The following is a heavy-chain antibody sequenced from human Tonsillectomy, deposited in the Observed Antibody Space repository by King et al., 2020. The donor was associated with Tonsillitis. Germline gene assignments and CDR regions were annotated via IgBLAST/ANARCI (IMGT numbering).Heavy chain of an antibody. CDR1: GGSISTYY. V-gene: IGHV4-59*01. J-gene: IGHJ6*02. Sequence: VQLQESGPGLVKPSETLSLTCTVSGGSISTYYWSWIRQPPGRGLEWIGYVFYSGSTNYSPSLKSRVTMSVDTSKNQLSLKLNSVTAADTAVYYCARAHRREGFYGMDVWGPGTSVTVTS. CDR2: VFYSGST. CDR3: ARAHRREGFYGMDV.